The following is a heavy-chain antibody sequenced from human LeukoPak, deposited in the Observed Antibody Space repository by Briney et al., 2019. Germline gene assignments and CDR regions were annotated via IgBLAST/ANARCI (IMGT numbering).Heavy chain of an antibody. J-gene: IGHJ2*01. CDR3: GRIRGSYLHWYFDL. D-gene: IGHD1-26*01. CDR2: VRNKANSYIT. Sequence: PGGSLRLSCAASGFTFSSYWMNWARQAPGKGLEWVGRVRNKANSYITMYAASVKGRFTISRNDSENSLYLQMNSLKTEDTAVYYCGRIRGSYLHWYFDLWGRGTLVTVSS. CDR1: GFTFSSYW. V-gene: IGHV3-72*01.